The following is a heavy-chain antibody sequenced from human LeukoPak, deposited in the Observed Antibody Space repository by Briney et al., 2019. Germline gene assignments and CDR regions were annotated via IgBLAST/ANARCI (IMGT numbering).Heavy chain of an antibody. Sequence: GGSLRLSCAASGFTSSRYWMNWVRQAPGKGLEWVANIKQDGNEKYYVDSVKGRFTISRDNAKNSLYLQMNSLRAEDTAVYYCARDSSYYAFGYWGQGTLVTVSS. CDR1: GFTSSRYW. D-gene: IGHD3-10*01. CDR2: IKQDGNEK. V-gene: IGHV3-7*01. J-gene: IGHJ4*02. CDR3: ARDSSYYAFGY.